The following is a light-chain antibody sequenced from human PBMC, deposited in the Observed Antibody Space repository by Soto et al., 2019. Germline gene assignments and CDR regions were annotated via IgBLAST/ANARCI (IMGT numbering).Light chain of an antibody. V-gene: IGKV3-20*01. CDR1: QTVGGNY. Sequence: EIVLTQSPGTLSLSPGERATLSCRASQTVGGNYLARYQQKPGQAPKLLIYGASNRATGIPDRFSGSGSDTDFTLTISRLEPEDFAVYYCQQYSGSPLTFGGGTKVEIK. J-gene: IGKJ4*01. CDR2: GAS. CDR3: QQYSGSPLT.